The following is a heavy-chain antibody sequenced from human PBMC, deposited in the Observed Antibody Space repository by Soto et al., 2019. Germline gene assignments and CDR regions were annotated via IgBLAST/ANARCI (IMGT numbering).Heavy chain of an antibody. D-gene: IGHD3-22*01. CDR3: AKDRPHYYDSSGPNDAFDI. Sequence: PVGSLRLSCAASGFTFSSYAMSWVRQAPGKGLEWVSAISGSGGSTYYADSVKGRFTISRDNSKDTLYLQMNSLRAEDTAVYYCAKDRPHYYDSSGPNDAFDIWGQGTMVTVSS. CDR1: GFTFSSYA. J-gene: IGHJ3*02. CDR2: ISGSGGST. V-gene: IGHV3-23*01.